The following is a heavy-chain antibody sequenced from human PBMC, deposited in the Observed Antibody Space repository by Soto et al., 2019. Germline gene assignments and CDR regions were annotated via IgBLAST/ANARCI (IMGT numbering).Heavy chain of an antibody. Sequence: PSETLSDTCTLSGDSIRNSIYSLGWNRTPPGKGLEWIGNIYYSGSTYYNPSLKSRVTISIDTSKKQFSLKLSSVTAADTAVYYCARLRASSSWIWAFDSWGQGTLVTVS. V-gene: IGHV4-39*01. CDR2: IYYSGST. D-gene: IGHD6-13*01. J-gene: IGHJ4*02. CDR1: GDSIRNSIYS. CDR3: ARLRASSSWIWAFDS.